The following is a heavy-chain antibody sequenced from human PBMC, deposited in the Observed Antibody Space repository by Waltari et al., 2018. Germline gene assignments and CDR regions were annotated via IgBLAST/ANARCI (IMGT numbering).Heavy chain of an antibody. CDR3: ATDTSPPY. V-gene: IGHV1-69*01. Sequence: QVQLVQSGAEVKKPGSSVKVSCKASGGTFGRFALSWVRQAAGEGIEWMGGMIPRIGASNYAQKFQGRGTITADDSTRIAYMEVSSLSFEDTAVDFCATDTSPPYWGQGTLVIVSS. J-gene: IGHJ4*02. D-gene: IGHD2-2*01. CDR1: GGTFGRFA. CDR2: MIPRIGAS.